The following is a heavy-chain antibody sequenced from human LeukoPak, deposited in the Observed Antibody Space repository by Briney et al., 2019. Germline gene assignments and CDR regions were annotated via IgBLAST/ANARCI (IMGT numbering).Heavy chain of an antibody. CDR3: AKGRMTLYNNGMDV. V-gene: IGHV3-33*06. CDR2: IWYDGSNK. Sequence: PGRSLRLSCAASGFTFSTYGMHWVRQAPGKGPEWVAVIWYDGSNKYYADSVKGRFTISRDNSKNTLYLQMNSLRAEDTAVYYCAKGRMTLYNNGMDVWGQGTTVTVSS. CDR1: GFTFSTYG. J-gene: IGHJ6*02. D-gene: IGHD1-14*01.